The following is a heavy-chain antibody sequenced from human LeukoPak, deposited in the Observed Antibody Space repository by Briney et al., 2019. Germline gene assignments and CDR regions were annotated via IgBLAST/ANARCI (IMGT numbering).Heavy chain of an antibody. CDR3: AESIRGPNPLDY. Sequence: GASVKVSCKASGYTFTNYGISWVRQAPGQGLEWMGWINPNSGGTNYAQKFQGRVTMTRDTSISTAYMELSRLRSDDTAVYYCAESIRGPNPLDYWGQGTLVTVSS. D-gene: IGHD3-3*02. J-gene: IGHJ4*02. CDR2: INPNSGGT. CDR1: GYTFTNYG. V-gene: IGHV1-2*02.